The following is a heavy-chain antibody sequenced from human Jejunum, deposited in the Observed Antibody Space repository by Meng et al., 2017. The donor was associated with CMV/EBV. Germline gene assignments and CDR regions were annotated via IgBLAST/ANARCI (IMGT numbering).Heavy chain of an antibody. J-gene: IGHJ4*02. CDR1: GFTFSRSA. V-gene: IGHV3-23*01. D-gene: IGHD4-11*01. CDR2: ITGTAGST. CDR3: AKDRSFTVRGYFDY. Sequence: GFTFSRSAMSWVRQAPGKGLEWVSAITGTAGSTFYADSVKGRFTISRDNSKNTLYLQMNSLRAEDTAVYYCAKDRSFTVRGYFDYWGQGTLVTVSS.